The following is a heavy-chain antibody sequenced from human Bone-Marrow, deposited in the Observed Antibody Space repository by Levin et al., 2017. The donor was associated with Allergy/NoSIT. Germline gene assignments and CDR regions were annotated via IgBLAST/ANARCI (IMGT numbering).Heavy chain of an antibody. Sequence: GGSLRLSCAASGLTFSNYGMHWVRQAPGKGLEWVAVIWSDGSNNYYIDSVKGRFTISRDNSKQTLYLQMSSLRAEDTAVYYCATSNRNNGWFAFDIWGQGTMVTVSS. CDR2: IWSDGSNN. V-gene: IGHV3-33*03. J-gene: IGHJ3*02. CDR3: ATSNRNNGWFAFDI. CDR1: GLTFSNYG. D-gene: IGHD1-14*01.